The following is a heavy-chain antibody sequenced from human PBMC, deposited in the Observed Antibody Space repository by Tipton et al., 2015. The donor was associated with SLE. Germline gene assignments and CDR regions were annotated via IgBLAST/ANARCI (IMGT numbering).Heavy chain of an antibody. J-gene: IGHJ4*02. Sequence: TLSITCAVYGGSFSGYYWSWIRQPPGKGLEWIGEINHSGSTNYNPSLKSRVTISVDTSKNLFSLKLSSVTAADTAVYYCASPMAGYWGQGTLVTVSS. V-gene: IGHV4-34*01. D-gene: IGHD5-24*01. CDR3: ASPMAGY. CDR2: INHSGST. CDR1: GGSFSGYY.